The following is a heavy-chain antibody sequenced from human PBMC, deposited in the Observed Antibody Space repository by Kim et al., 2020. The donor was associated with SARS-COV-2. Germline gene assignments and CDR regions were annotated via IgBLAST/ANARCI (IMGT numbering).Heavy chain of an antibody. V-gene: IGHV3-23*01. CDR1: GFTFSTYA. J-gene: IGHJ1*01. CDR2: ISASGGNT. D-gene: IGHD3-22*01. Sequence: GGSLRLSCAVSGFTFSTYAMSWVRQAPGKGLEWVSAISASGGNTYYADSVKGRFTISRDNSKNTLYLQMNSLRAEDTAVYYCAKDARGLCMIGVGYFHHWGQGTLVTVSS. CDR3: AKDARGLCMIGVGYFHH.